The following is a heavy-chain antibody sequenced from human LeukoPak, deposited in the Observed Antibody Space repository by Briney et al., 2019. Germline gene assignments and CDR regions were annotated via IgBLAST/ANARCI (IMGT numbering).Heavy chain of an antibody. CDR2: VSYSGGT. D-gene: IGHD3-22*01. CDR3: AREVEYYDSSGYRPHAFDI. V-gene: IGHV4-39*02. J-gene: IGHJ3*02. Sequence: PSETLSLTCTVSGGSIISSNHYWGWTRQPPGKGLEWFGSVSYSGGTAYNPSLRSRVTLSVDTSKNQFSLKVNSVTAADTAVYYCAREVEYYDSSGYRPHAFDIWGQGTLVTVSS. CDR1: GGSIISSNHY.